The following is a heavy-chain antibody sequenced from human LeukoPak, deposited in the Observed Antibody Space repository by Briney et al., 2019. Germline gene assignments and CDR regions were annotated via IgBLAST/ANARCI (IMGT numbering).Heavy chain of an antibody. CDR1: GYTFTSYG. Sequence: ASVKVSCKASGYTFTSYGISWVRQAPGQGLEWMGGIIPIFGTANYAQKFQGRVTITADKSTSTAYMELSSLRSEDTAVYYCARDQGYSSSWFHFDFAYWGQGTLVTVSS. J-gene: IGHJ4*02. CDR3: ARDQGYSSSWFHFDFAY. D-gene: IGHD6-13*01. CDR2: IIPIFGTA. V-gene: IGHV1-69*06.